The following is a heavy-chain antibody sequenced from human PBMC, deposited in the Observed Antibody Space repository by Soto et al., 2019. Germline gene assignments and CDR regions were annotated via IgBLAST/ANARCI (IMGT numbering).Heavy chain of an antibody. Sequence: PGGSLRLFCAASGFTVSSNYMSWVRQAPGKGLEWVSVIYSGGSTYYADSVKGRFTISRDNSKNTLYLQMNSLRAEDTAVYYCARRQYSSSWNDGYGMDVWGQGTTVTVSS. J-gene: IGHJ6*02. V-gene: IGHV3-53*01. CDR2: IYSGGST. CDR3: ARRQYSSSWNDGYGMDV. CDR1: GFTVSSNY. D-gene: IGHD6-13*01.